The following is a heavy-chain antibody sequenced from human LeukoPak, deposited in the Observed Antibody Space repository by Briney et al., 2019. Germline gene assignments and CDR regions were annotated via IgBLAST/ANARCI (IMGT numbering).Heavy chain of an antibody. V-gene: IGHV4-39*01. CDR2: IHYSGST. CDR3: ASPSIVGATGRRNDAFDI. J-gene: IGHJ3*02. D-gene: IGHD1-26*01. Sequence: SETLSLTCSVSGGSISSSSYYWGWIRQPPGKGLEWIGGIHYSGSTYYNTSLKSRVTISVDTSKNQFSLKLSSVTAADTAVYYCASPSIVGATGRRNDAFDIWGQGTMVAVFS. CDR1: GGSISSSSYY.